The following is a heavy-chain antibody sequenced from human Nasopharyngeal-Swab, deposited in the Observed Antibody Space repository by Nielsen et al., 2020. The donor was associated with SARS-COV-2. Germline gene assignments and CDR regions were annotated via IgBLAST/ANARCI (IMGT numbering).Heavy chain of an antibody. CDR3: ARGRRERAPRYYYYGMDV. Sequence: SETLSLTRAAYGGAFSGFYWSWIRQSPGEGLEWIGEINPSGSTDYNPSLKSRVSMSVDTSKNQVFLNLRSVTAADTALYYCARGRRERAPRYYYYGMDVWGQGTTVTVS. CDR1: GGAFSGFY. D-gene: IGHD1-1*01. J-gene: IGHJ6*02. CDR2: INPSGST. V-gene: IGHV4-34*01.